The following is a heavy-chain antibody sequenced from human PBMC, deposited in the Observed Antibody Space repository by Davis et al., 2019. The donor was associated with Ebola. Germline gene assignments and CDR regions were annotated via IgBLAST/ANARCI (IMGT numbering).Heavy chain of an antibody. CDR3: AKDDCISTSCYMDV. CDR2: ISSSSSYI. CDR1: GFTFSSYS. J-gene: IGHJ6*03. Sequence: GGSLRLSCAASGFTFSSYSMNWVRQAPGKVLEWVSSISSSSSYIYYADSVKGRFTISRDNAKNTLYLQMNSLRAEDTAVYYCAKDDCISTSCYMDVWGQGTTVTVSS. V-gene: IGHV3-21*01. D-gene: IGHD2-2*01.